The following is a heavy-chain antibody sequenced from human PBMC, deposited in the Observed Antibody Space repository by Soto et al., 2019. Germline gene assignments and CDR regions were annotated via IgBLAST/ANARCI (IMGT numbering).Heavy chain of an antibody. CDR3: ARGKSLGYLVYFDP. J-gene: IGHJ5*02. Sequence: SETLSLTCTVSGGSISSYYWSWIRQPPGKGLEWIGYIYSSGSTNYNPSLKSRVTISVDTSKNQFSLKLSSVTAADTAVYYCARGKSLGYLVYFDPSGQGNLVTVSS. D-gene: IGHD2-8*01. CDR2: IYSSGST. CDR1: GGSISSYY. V-gene: IGHV4-59*01.